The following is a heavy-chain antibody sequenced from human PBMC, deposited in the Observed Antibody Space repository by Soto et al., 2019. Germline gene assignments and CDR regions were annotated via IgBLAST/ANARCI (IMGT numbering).Heavy chain of an antibody. J-gene: IGHJ4*02. CDR1: GFSFSNAW. Sequence: GGSLRLSCAASGFSFSNAWMTWVRQAPGEGLEWVGRIKSKTDGETTNYAAPVKGRFTISRDDSKNTLYLQMDSVKTEDTAIYYCTTVENSGWYEYYFDYWGQGTRVTGSS. CDR2: IKSKTDGETT. CDR3: TTVENSGWYEYYFDY. V-gene: IGHV3-15*01. D-gene: IGHD6-19*01.